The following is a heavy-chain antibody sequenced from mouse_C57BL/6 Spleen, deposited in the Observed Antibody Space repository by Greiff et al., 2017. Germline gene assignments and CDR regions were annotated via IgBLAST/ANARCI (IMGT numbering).Heavy chain of an antibody. CDR2: IHPNSGST. CDR3: AQTAQATLYAMDY. Sequence: VQLQQPGAELVKPGASVKLSCKASGYTFTSYWMHWVKQRPGQGLEWIGMIHPNSGSTNYNEKFKSKATLTVDKSSSTAYMQLSSLTSEDSAVYYCAQTAQATLYAMDYWGQGTSVTVSS. J-gene: IGHJ4*01. V-gene: IGHV1-64*01. D-gene: IGHD3-2*02. CDR1: GYTFTSYW.